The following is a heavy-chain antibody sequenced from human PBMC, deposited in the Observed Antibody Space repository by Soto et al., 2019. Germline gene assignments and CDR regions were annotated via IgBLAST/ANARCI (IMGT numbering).Heavy chain of an antibody. CDR3: ARLMTMVTTNYFDY. Sequence: QVELVQSGSEVKKPGASVKVSCKASGYIFTSYGIIWLRQAPGQGLEWLGGTTAFSGNAIYAQRFQGKVTRTTDTATSTAYMELGGLRSDDTAVYYCARLMTMVTTNYFDYWGQGTLVSVSS. D-gene: IGHD4-17*01. V-gene: IGHV1-18*01. CDR1: GYIFTSYG. CDR2: TTAFSGNA. J-gene: IGHJ4*02.